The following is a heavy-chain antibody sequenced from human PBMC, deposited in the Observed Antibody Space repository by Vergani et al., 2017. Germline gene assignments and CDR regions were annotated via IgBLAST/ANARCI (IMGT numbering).Heavy chain of an antibody. D-gene: IGHD6-6*01. Sequence: EVQLVESGGGLVKPGGSLRLSCAASGFTFSSYSMNWVRQAPGKGLEWVSSISSSSSYIYYADSVKGRFTLSRDNAKNSLYLQMNSLRAEDTAVYYCARDQAIEYSSSSQEGEWYYYYYYMDVWGKGTTVTVSS. J-gene: IGHJ6*03. CDR3: ARDQAIEYSSSSQEGEWYYYYYYMDV. CDR2: ISSSSSYI. CDR1: GFTFSSYS. V-gene: IGHV3-21*01.